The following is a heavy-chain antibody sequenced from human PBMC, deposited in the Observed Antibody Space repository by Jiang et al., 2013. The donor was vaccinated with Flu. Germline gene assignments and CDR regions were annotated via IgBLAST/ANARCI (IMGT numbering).Heavy chain of an antibody. D-gene: IGHD3/OR15-3a*01. Sequence: GAEVKKPGSSVKVSCKASGGYLTSYAISWVRQAPGQGLEWMGGMMPIFDTTNYAQKFQGRVTITADKSTSTAYMELSSLRSEDTAVYYCARDGTGYGSSWFVSWGQGTLVTVSS. CDR1: GGYLTSYA. CDR3: ARDGTGYGSSWFVS. J-gene: IGHJ5*01. V-gene: IGHV1-69*06. CDR2: MMPIFDTT.